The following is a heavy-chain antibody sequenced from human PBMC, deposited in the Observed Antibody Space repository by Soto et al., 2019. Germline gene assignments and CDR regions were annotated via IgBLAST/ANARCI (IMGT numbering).Heavy chain of an antibody. V-gene: IGHV3-33*01. CDR3: AREGEDIVVVVAAPGYFDY. J-gene: IGHJ4*02. Sequence: QVQLVESGGGVVQPGRSLRLSCAASGFTFSSYGMHWVRQAPGKGLEWVAVIWYDGSNKYYADSVKGRFTISRDNSKNTLYLQMNSLRAEDTAVYYCAREGEDIVVVVAAPGYFDYWGQGTLVTVSS. D-gene: IGHD2-15*01. CDR1: GFTFSSYG. CDR2: IWYDGSNK.